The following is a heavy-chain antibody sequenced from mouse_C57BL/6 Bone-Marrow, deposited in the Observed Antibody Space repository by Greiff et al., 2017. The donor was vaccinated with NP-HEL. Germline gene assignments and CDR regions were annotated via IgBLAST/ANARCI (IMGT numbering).Heavy chain of an antibody. CDR2: ISSGGSYT. CDR3: ARRRIVHFDY. CDR1: GFTFSSYG. J-gene: IGHJ2*01. D-gene: IGHD2-5*01. Sequence: EVQLQQSGGDLVKPGGSLKLSCAASGFTFSSYGMSWVRQTPDKRLEWVATISSGGSYTYYPDSVKGRFTISRDNAKNTLYLQMSSLKSEDTAMYYCARRRIVHFDYWGQGTTLTVSS. V-gene: IGHV5-6*01.